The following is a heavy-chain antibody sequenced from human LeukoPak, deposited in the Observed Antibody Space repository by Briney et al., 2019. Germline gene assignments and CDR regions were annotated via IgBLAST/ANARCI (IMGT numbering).Heavy chain of an antibody. CDR3: ARGDPDISFGVVGDAFDI. J-gene: IGHJ3*02. V-gene: IGHV3-7*01. CDR2: IKQDGSEK. Sequence: GGSLRLSCAASGFTFSSYWMSWVRQAPGKGLEWVANIKQDGSEKYYVDSVKGRFTISRDNAKKSLYLLMNSLRAEDTAVYYCARGDPDISFGVVGDAFDIWGQGTMVTASS. CDR1: GFTFSSYW. D-gene: IGHD3-3*01.